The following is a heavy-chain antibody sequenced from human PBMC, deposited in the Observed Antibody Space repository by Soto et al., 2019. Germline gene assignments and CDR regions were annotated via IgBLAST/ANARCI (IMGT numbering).Heavy chain of an antibody. Sequence: PSETLSLTCTVSGGSISSYYWSWIRQPPGKGLEWIGTIYYSGGTYYNPSLKSRVTISVDTSKNQFSLKLSSVTAADTAVYYCARLVDFWMGYSSDVGTDVWGQGTTVTVSS. CDR1: GGSISSYY. V-gene: IGHV4-59*01. D-gene: IGHD3-3*01. J-gene: IGHJ6*02. CDR2: IYYSGGT. CDR3: ARLVDFWMGYSSDVGTDV.